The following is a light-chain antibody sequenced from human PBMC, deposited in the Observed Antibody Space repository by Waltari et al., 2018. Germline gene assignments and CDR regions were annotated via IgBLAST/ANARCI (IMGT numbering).Light chain of an antibody. CDR3: NSRDRNNNRV. Sequence: SSELTQDPAVSVALGQTVRITCQGDSLRNYYTSWYQQKSGQAPQLVIYGKNLRPSGIPDRFSGSRSGNTASLTISGAQAEDEADYYCNSRDRNNNRVFGGGTKLTVL. CDR2: GKN. V-gene: IGLV3-19*01. CDR1: SLRNYY. J-gene: IGLJ3*02.